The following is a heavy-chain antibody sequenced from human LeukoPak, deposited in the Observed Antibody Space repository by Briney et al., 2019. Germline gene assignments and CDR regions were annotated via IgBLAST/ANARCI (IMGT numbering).Heavy chain of an antibody. Sequence: SETLSLTCTVSGGSISSSSYYWGWIRQPPGKGLEWIGYIYYSGNAYYNPSLKSRVTISVDTSKNQFSLRLSSVTAADTAVYYCARSPRHDSSGYYLWGQGTLVTVSS. V-gene: IGHV4-30-4*08. D-gene: IGHD3-22*01. J-gene: IGHJ5*02. CDR2: IYYSGNA. CDR1: GGSISSSSYY. CDR3: ARSPRHDSSGYYL.